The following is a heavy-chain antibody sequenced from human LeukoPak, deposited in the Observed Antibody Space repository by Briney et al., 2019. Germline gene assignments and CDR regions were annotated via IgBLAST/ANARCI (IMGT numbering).Heavy chain of an antibody. J-gene: IGHJ4*02. CDR2: IKQDGSEK. V-gene: IGHV3-7*01. Sequence: GGSLRLSCAVSGFSVSGYWMTWVRQAPGKGLEWVANIKQDGSEKNYVDSVKGRFTISRDNTENSLFLQMNSLRVEDTAVYYCAREWQGGIAAAGTRIEGDYWGQGTLVAVSS. D-gene: IGHD6-13*01. CDR1: GFSVSGYW. CDR3: AREWQGGIAAAGTRIEGDY.